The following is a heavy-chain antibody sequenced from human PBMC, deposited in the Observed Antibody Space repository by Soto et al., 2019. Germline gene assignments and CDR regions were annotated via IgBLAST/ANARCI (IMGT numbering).Heavy chain of an antibody. D-gene: IGHD3-16*01. J-gene: IGHJ6*01. CDR2: INPSSGGT. Sequence: ASVKVSCKASGYPFTGPYRYWVRQAPGQGLEWMGWINPSSGGTEFAEKFQGRVTVTRDTSIRTVFLELNSLTSDDTGVYFCARDFRTYSHAVEVWGQGTAVAFFS. CDR1: GYPFTGPY. V-gene: IGHV1-2*02. CDR3: ARDFRTYSHAVEV.